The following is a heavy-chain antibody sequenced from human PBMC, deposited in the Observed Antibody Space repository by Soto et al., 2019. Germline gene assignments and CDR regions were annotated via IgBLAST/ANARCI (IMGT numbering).Heavy chain of an antibody. CDR2: IDYSGST. Sequence: QVQLQESGPGLVKPSETLSLTCTVSGGSISSYYWSWIRQPPGKGLEWIGYIDYSGSTNYNPSLKSRLPLSVDPSKNQFSLKLNSMTAADTAVYYCARHNYGSGITYFDSWGQGTPVTVSP. J-gene: IGHJ4*02. V-gene: IGHV4-59*08. CDR3: ARHNYGSGITYFDS. D-gene: IGHD3-10*01. CDR1: GGSISSYY.